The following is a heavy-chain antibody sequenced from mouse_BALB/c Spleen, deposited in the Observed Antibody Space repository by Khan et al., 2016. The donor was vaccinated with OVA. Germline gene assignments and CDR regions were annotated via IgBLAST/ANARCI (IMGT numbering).Heavy chain of an antibody. J-gene: IGHJ1*01. D-gene: IGHD1-1*01. CDR1: GYTFINYW. CDR3: ASRGLRWDFDD. CDR2: INPSTAYT. Sequence: QVQLQQSGAELAKPGASVKMSCKASGYTFINYWILWVKQRPGQGLEWIGYINPSTAYTEYNQNFKDKATLTADKSSTTAYMQLSSLTSEDSAVYYGASRGLRWDFDDWGQGTTVTVSS. V-gene: IGHV1-7*01.